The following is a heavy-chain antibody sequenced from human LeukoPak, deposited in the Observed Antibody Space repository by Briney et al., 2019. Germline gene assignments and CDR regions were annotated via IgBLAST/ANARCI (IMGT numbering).Heavy chain of an antibody. J-gene: IGHJ4*02. CDR1: GGSISPLY. CDR3: ARGGVAAKYYFDF. Sequence: SETLSLTCTVSGGSISPLYWSWIRQPPGKGLEFIGYIYYTGSTNFNPSLKSQVALSVDTSKNQISLKLNSVTAADTAVYYCARGGVAAKYYFDFWGQGTLVTVSS. CDR2: IYYTGST. D-gene: IGHD3-10*01. V-gene: IGHV4-59*11.